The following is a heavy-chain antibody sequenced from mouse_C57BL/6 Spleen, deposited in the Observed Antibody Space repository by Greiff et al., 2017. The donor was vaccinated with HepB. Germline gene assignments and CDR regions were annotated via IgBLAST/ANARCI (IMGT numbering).Heavy chain of an antibody. J-gene: IGHJ2*01. CDR2: IDPSDSYT. V-gene: IGHV1-50*01. CDR1: GDTFTSYW. CDR3: AITTVVEGY. D-gene: IGHD1-1*01. Sequence: QVQLQQPGAELVKPGASVKLSCKASGDTFTSYWMQWVKQRPGQGLEWIGEIDPSDSYTNYNQKFKDKATLTVDTSSSTAYMQISSLTSEDSAVYYCAITTVVEGYWGQGTTLTVSS.